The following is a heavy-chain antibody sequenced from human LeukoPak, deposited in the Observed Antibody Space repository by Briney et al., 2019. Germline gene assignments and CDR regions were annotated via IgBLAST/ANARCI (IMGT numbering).Heavy chain of an antibody. CDR2: IIPIFGTA. Sequence: SVKVSCTASGGTFSSYAISWVRQAPGQGLEWMGGIIPIFGTANYAQKFQGRVTITADESTSTAYMELSSLRSEDTAVYYCARESERYCSSTSCYTAKDNWFDPWGQGTLVTVSS. CDR3: ARESERYCSSTSCYTAKDNWFDP. CDR1: GGTFSSYA. D-gene: IGHD2-2*02. J-gene: IGHJ5*02. V-gene: IGHV1-69*13.